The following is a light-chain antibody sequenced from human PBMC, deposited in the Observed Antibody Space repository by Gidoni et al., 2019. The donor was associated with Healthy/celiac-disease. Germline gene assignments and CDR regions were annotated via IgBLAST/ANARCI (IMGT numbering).Light chain of an antibody. J-gene: IGKJ4*01. CDR3: QQYYRSPLT. CDR2: WAS. V-gene: IGKV4-1*01. CDR1: QSVLDRSNNKNY. Sequence: DVMMTQSPHSLPSSLVERATSNCKSSQSVLDRSNNKNYLGWYQQKPGQPPRVLIYWASTRESGVPDRFSGSASGTDFNLTISSLQAEDVAVYYCQQYYRSPLTFGGGTKVEIK.